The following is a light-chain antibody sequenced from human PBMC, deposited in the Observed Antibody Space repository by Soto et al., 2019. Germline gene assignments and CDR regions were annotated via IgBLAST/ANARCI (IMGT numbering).Light chain of an antibody. CDR3: QQRSNWPPLLT. J-gene: IGKJ4*01. Sequence: EIVLTQSPATLSLSPGERATLSCRASQSVSSYLAWYQQKPGQAPRLLIYDASNRVTGIPARFSGSGSGTDSTLTISSLEPEDFAVYYCQQRSNWPPLLTFGGGTKVEIK. CDR1: QSVSSY. CDR2: DAS. V-gene: IGKV3-11*01.